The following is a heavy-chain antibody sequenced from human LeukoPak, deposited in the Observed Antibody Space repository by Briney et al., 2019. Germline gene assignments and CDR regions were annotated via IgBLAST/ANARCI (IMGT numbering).Heavy chain of an antibody. CDR2: IYEGETT. V-gene: IGHV4-38-2*02. Sequence: SETLSLTCTVSGYSISSGHYWGWIRQPPGKGLEWIGSIYEGETTYYNPSLKTRLTISLDTSKNQFSLKLSSVTAADTAVYYCATSYYYESSGYSYWGQGTVVTVSS. J-gene: IGHJ4*02. CDR1: GYSISSGHY. D-gene: IGHD3-22*01. CDR3: ATSYYYESSGYSY.